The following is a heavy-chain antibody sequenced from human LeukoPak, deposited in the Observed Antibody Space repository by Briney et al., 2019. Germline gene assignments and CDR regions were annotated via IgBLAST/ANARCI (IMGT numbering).Heavy chain of an antibody. D-gene: IGHD3-10*01. V-gene: IGHV4-34*01. CDR3: ARVGASAFDI. CDR1: RDSISGYY. CDR2: ITHSGST. J-gene: IGHJ3*02. Sequence: PSETLSLTCTVSRDSISGYYWNWIRQPPGKGLEWIGQITHSGSTNYNPSLKSRVTVSLDTSKKHLSLKLNSVTAADTAVYYCARVGASAFDIWGPGTMVTVSS.